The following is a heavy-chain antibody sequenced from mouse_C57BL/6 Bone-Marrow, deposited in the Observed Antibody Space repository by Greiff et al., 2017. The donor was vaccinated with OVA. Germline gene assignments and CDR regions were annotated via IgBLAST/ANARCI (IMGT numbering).Heavy chain of an antibody. CDR2: IYPGSGST. D-gene: IGHD1-1*01. V-gene: IGHV1-55*01. Sequence: QVQLQQPGAELVKPGASVKMSCKASGYTFTSYWITWVKQRPGQGLEWIGDIYPGSGSTNYNEKFTSKATLTVDTSSSTAYMQLSSLTSEDSAVYYCARWGYYGSSSFAYWGQETLVTVSA. CDR3: ARWGYYGSSSFAY. J-gene: IGHJ3*01. CDR1: GYTFTSYW.